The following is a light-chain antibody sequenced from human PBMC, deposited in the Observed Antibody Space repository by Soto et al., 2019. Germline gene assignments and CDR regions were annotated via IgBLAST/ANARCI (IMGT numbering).Light chain of an antibody. CDR1: QSGSSK. CDR2: GVS. J-gene: IGKJ2*01. CDR3: QQYNNGPHT. Sequence: EIVMTQSPATLSVSPGERATLSCRASQSGSSKLAWFQQKPGQAPSLLIYGVSTRATGVPVRFSGSGSGTEFTLTVNSLQSEDFAVYYCQQYNNGPHTVGQGTKLEIK. V-gene: IGKV3-15*01.